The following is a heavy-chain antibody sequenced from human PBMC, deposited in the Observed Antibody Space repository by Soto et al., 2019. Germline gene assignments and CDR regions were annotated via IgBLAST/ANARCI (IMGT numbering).Heavy chain of an antibody. D-gene: IGHD3-22*01. J-gene: IGHJ3*02. V-gene: IGHV3-23*01. CDR1: GFTFSSYA. CDR3: AKKYYYDSSGYYYRRPDDAFDI. Sequence: GGSLRLSCAASGFTFSSYAMSWVRQAPGKGLEWVSAISGSGGSTYYADSVKGRFTISRDNSKNTLYLQMNSLRAEDTAVYYCAKKYYYDSSGYYYRRPDDAFDIWGQGTMVTVSS. CDR2: ISGSGGST.